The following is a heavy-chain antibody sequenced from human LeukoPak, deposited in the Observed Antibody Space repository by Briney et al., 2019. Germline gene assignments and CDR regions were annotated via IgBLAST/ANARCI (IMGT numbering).Heavy chain of an antibody. V-gene: IGHV3-74*01. CDR1: GFSFSNYW. CDR2: LNSDGSST. J-gene: IGHJ4*02. Sequence: GGSLRLSCAASGFSFSNYWMHWVRQAPGKGLVWVSGLNSDGSSTSYADSVKGRFTISRDNAKNTLYLKMNSLRAEDTAVYYCAREGQFYYDSSGNDFDYWGQGTLVTVSS. D-gene: IGHD3-22*01. CDR3: AREGQFYYDSSGNDFDY.